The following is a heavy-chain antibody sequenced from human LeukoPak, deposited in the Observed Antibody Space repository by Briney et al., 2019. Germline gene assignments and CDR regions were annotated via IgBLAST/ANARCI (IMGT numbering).Heavy chain of an antibody. V-gene: IGHV3-7*01. D-gene: IGHD3-3*01. CDR2: IKQDGSEK. J-gene: IGHJ5*02. CDR3: ARDRRIFGVITIPGWFDP. CDR1: GFTFSSYW. Sequence: GGSLRLSCAASGFTFSSYWMSLVRQAPGKGLEWVANIKQDGSEKYYVDSVKGRFTISRDNAKNSLYLQMNSLRAEDTAVYYCARDRRIFGVITIPGWFDPWGQGTLVTVSS.